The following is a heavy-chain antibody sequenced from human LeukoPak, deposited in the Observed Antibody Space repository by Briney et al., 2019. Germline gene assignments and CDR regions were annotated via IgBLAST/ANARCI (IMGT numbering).Heavy chain of an antibody. CDR2: ISGSGGST. CDR3: AKTINWYFDY. J-gene: IGHJ4*02. D-gene: IGHD1-20*01. CDR1: GFTFSSYA. V-gene: IGHV3-23*01. Sequence: GGSLRLSCAASGFTFSSYAMSWVRKAPGKRLEWVSAISGSGGSTYYADSVKGRFTTSRDNSKNTLYLQMNSLRAEDTAVYYCAKTINWYFDYWGQGTLVTVSS.